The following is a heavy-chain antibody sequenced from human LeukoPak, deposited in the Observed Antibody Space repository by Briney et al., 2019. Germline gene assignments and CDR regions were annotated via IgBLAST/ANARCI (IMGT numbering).Heavy chain of an antibody. CDR1: GGSISSYY. Sequence: SETLSLTCTVSGGSISSYYWSWIRQPAGKGLEWIGRIYTSGSTNYNPSLKSRVTMSVDTSKNQFSPKLSSVTAADTAVYYCARGIVVVPAAMERDAFDIWGQGTMVTVSS. CDR2: IYTSGST. V-gene: IGHV4-4*07. D-gene: IGHD2-2*01. J-gene: IGHJ3*02. CDR3: ARGIVVVPAAMERDAFDI.